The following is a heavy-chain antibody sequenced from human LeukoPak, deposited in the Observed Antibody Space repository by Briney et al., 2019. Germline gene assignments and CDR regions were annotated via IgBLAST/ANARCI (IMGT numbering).Heavy chain of an antibody. Sequence: GGSLRLSCAASGFTFDDYGMSWVRQAPGKGLEWVSGINWNGGSTGYADSVKGRFTISRDNAKNSLYLQMNSLRAEDTALYYCARVAAGTFIFCGAFDIWGQGTMVTVSS. CDR2: INWNGGST. J-gene: IGHJ3*02. CDR3: ARVAAGTFIFCGAFDI. D-gene: IGHD6-13*01. CDR1: GFTFDDYG. V-gene: IGHV3-20*04.